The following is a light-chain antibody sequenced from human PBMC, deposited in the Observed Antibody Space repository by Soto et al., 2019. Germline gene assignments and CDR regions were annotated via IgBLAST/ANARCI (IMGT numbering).Light chain of an antibody. CDR1: QSVNTN. V-gene: IGKV3-15*01. CDR2: GAS. Sequence: EIEMTQSPATLYVSPGERATLSCRAIQSVNTNLAWYQQNPGQAPRRLVYGASTRAPGIPARFSGSGSGTEFTLTLGSLQSEDFAVYYYQQYNLWPPWLTFGGGTKGEVK. CDR3: QQYNLWPPWLT. J-gene: IGKJ4*01.